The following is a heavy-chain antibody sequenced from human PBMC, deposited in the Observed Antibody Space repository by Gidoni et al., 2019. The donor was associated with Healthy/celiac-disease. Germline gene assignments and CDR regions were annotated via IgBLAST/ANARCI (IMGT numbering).Heavy chain of an antibody. D-gene: IGHD3-22*01. J-gene: IGHJ4*02. CDR1: GGPFSSYA. Sequence: QVQLVQSGAEVKKPGSSVTVSCKASGGPFSSYAISWVRQAPGQGLEWMGGIIPIFGTANYAQKFQGRVTITADESTSTAYMELSSLRSEDTAVYYCARDYGDSRSSGYEYRNDYWGQGTLVTVSS. V-gene: IGHV1-69*01. CDR3: ARDYGDSRSSGYEYRNDY. CDR2: IIPIFGTA.